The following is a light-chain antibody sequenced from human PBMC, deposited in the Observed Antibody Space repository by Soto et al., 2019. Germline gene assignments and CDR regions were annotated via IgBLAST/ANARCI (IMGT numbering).Light chain of an antibody. CDR1: QSVSSN. CDR2: GAS. CDR3: QQYHNLWT. Sequence: EIVMTQSPATLSVSPGERATLSCRASQSVSSNLAWYQQKPGQAPRLLFYGASTRATGIPARFSGSGSGTEFTLTISSLQSEDFAVYYCQQYHNLWTFGQGTKVEIK. J-gene: IGKJ1*01. V-gene: IGKV3-15*01.